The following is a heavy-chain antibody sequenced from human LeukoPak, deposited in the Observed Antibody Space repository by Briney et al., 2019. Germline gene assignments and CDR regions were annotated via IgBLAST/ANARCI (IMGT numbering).Heavy chain of an antibody. CDR3: ARSGYSYERYYYYYMDV. J-gene: IGHJ6*03. CDR1: GGSISSYF. Sequence: SETLSLTCTVSGGSISSYFWSWIRQPPGKGLEWIGYVYYSGSTNYNPSLKSRVTISVDTSKNQFPLKLSSVTAADTAVYYCARSGYSYERYYYYYMDVWGKGTTVTISS. D-gene: IGHD5-18*01. CDR2: VYYSGST. V-gene: IGHV4-59*01.